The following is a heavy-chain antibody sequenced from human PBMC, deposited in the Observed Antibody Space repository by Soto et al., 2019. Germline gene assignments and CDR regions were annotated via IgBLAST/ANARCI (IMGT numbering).Heavy chain of an antibody. CDR2: IYYSGST. CDR1: GGSISSGDYY. CDR3: ARESRFVSDYYDSSANGFDP. J-gene: IGHJ5*02. D-gene: IGHD3-22*01. V-gene: IGHV4-30-4*01. Sequence: SETLSLTCTVSGGSISSGDYYWSWIRQPPGKGLEWIGYIYYSGSTYYNPSLKSRVTISVDTSKNQFSLKLSSVTAADTAVYYCARESRFVSDYYDSSANGFDPWGQGTLVTVSS.